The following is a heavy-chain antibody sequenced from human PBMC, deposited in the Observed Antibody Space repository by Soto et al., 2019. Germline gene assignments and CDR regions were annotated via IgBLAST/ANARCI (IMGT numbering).Heavy chain of an antibody. CDR1: GYTFTSYG. V-gene: IGHV1-18*01. D-gene: IGHD2-8*01. CDR3: ARSGAYCTSITCLFDSF. Sequence: QAQLVQSGGGVKKPGASVKVSCRASGYTFTSYGYAWVRQAPGQGLEWMGWISAYNGDTNYAQKFQDRVTLTTDTSTTTAHMEPRNLGSDDTAVHYCARSGAYCTSITCLFDSFWGLGTLVTVSS. CDR2: ISAYNGDT. J-gene: IGHJ4*02.